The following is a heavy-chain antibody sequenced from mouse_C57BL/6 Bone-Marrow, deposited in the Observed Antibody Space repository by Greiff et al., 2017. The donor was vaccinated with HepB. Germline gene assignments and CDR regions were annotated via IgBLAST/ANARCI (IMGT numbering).Heavy chain of an antibody. Sequence: VKLQESGAELVRPGASVTLSCKASGYTFTDYEMHWVKQTPVHGLEWIGAIDPETGGTAYNQKFKGKAILTADKSSSTAYMELRSLTSEDSAVYYCTPMAPLDYWGQGTTLTVSS. J-gene: IGHJ2*01. V-gene: IGHV1-15*01. CDR2: IDPETGGT. D-gene: IGHD1-1*02. CDR1: GYTFTDYE. CDR3: TPMAPLDY.